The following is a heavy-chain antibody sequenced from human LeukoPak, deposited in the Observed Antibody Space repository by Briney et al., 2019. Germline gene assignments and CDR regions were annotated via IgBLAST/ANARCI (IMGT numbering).Heavy chain of an antibody. CDR1: GFTFSSYA. Sequence: GGSLRLSCAASGFTFSSYAMSWVRQAPGKGVEWVSAISGSGGSTYYADSVKGRFTISRDNSKNTLYLQMNSKRAEDKAVYYCAKATGGHTAMDQYYFDYWGQGTLVTVSS. CDR3: AKATGGHTAMDQYYFDY. D-gene: IGHD5-18*01. J-gene: IGHJ4*02. CDR2: ISGSGGST. V-gene: IGHV3-23*01.